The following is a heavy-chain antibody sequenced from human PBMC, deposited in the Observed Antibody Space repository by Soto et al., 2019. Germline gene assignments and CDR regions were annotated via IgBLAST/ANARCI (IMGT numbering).Heavy chain of an antibody. Sequence: SETLSLTCTVSGGSISPSYWSWIRRPPGKGLEWIAYIYDTGISGYTPSTSYNPSLKSRVTMSVDTSKSQFSLKLTSVTAADTAVYYCAKPMVRDYYYYGMDVWGQGTTVTVSS. D-gene: IGHD3-10*01. CDR1: GGSISPSY. CDR2: IYDTGISGYTPST. CDR3: AKPMVRDYYYYGMDV. J-gene: IGHJ6*02. V-gene: IGHV4-59*01.